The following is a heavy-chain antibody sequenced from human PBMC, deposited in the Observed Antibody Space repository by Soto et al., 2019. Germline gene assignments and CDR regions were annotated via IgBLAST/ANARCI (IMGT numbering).Heavy chain of an antibody. Sequence: SETLSLTCTVSGGSISSYYWSWIRQPPGKGLEWIGYIYYSGSTNYNPSLKSRVTISVDTSKNQFSLKLSSVTAADTAVYYCARGYSSGWSLRNYYYYYGMDVWGQGTTVTVSS. CDR1: GGSISSYY. CDR2: IYYSGST. D-gene: IGHD6-19*01. CDR3: ARGYSSGWSLRNYYYYYGMDV. J-gene: IGHJ6*02. V-gene: IGHV4-59*01.